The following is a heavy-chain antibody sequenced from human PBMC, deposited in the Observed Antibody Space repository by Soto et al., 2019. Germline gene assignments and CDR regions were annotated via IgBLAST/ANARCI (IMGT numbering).Heavy chain of an antibody. CDR2: IIPIFGTA. Sequence: SVKVSCKASGGTFSSYAISWVRQAPGQGLEWMGGIIPIFGTANYAQKFQGRVTITADESTSTAYMELSSLRSEDTAVYYCAIDDKPGDYYYYGMDVWGQGTKVTVSS. V-gene: IGHV1-69*13. CDR3: AIDDKPGDYYYYGMDV. J-gene: IGHJ6*02. CDR1: GGTFSSYA.